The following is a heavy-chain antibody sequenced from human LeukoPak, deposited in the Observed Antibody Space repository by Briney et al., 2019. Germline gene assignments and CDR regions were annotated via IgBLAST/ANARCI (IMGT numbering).Heavy chain of an antibody. CDR1: GGSISSSSYY. CDR2: IYYSGST. D-gene: IGHD2-2*01. J-gene: IGHJ4*02. V-gene: IGHV4-39*01. Sequence: PSETLSLTCTVSGGSISSSSYYWGWIRQPPGKGLEWIGSIYYSGSTYYNPSLKSRVTISVDTSKNQFSLKLSSVTAADTAVYYCARLWVVVPAAKKGNFDYWGQGTLVTVS. CDR3: ARLWVVVPAAKKGNFDY.